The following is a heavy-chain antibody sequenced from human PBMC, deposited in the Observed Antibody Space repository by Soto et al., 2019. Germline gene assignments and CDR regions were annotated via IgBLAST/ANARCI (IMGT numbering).Heavy chain of an antibody. CDR3: ATPRGYRYGCDPTMYAFDF. D-gene: IGHD5-18*01. J-gene: IGHJ3*01. CDR2: ISGSGGST. Sequence: PGGSLRLSCAASVFTFSSYAMSWVRQAPGKGLEWVSAISGSGGSTYYADSVTGRFTTPRDNSKNTLYLQMNSLRAEDTAVYYCATPRGYRYGCDPTMYAFDFWGQGTMVTVSS. V-gene: IGHV3-23*01. CDR1: VFTFSSYA.